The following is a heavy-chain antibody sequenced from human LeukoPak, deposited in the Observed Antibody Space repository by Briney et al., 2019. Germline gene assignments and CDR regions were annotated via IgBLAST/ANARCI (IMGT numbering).Heavy chain of an antibody. V-gene: IGHV6-1*01. CDR3: ARDRGSGYSNYFDP. CDR2: TYYRPYKSNRSKWYN. CDR1: GDSVSSNSVA. D-gene: IGHD6-25*01. J-gene: IGHJ5*02. Sequence: SQTLSLTCAISGDSVSSNSVAWNWIRQSPSRGLEWLGRTYYRPYKSNRSKWYNEYAISVKSRIIINPHTPKNQFSLELNSVTPEHTAVYYCARDRGSGYSNYFDPWGQGTLVTVSS.